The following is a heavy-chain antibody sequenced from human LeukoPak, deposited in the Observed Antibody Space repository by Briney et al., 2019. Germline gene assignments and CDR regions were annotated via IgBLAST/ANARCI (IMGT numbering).Heavy chain of an antibody. Sequence: GGSLRLSCAASGFTVSSNYMSWVRQAPGKGLEWVSVIYSGGSTYYADSVKGRFTISRDNSKNTLYLQMNSLRAEDTAVYYCAKEPRSNWNDGVDYWGQGTLVTVSS. D-gene: IGHD1-20*01. J-gene: IGHJ4*02. V-gene: IGHV3-53*01. CDR1: GFTVSSNY. CDR2: IYSGGST. CDR3: AKEPRSNWNDGVDY.